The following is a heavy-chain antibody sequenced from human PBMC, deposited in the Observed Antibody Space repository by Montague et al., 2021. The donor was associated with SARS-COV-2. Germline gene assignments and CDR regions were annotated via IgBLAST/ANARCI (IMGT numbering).Heavy chain of an antibody. CDR3: ARQGRICMVRLNWFDS. CDR2: ICYSRNN. Sequence: SETLSLTCTVSGGSISSNSYYWGWIPQPQGKGLEWIGCICYSRNNYYNPYLKSRVTISVDTSKYPFSLKLISVTAADTAVYCCARQGRICMVRLNWFDSRGQGTLVTVSS. D-gene: IGHD3-10*01. V-gene: IGHV4-39*01. CDR1: GGSISSNSYY. J-gene: IGHJ5*01.